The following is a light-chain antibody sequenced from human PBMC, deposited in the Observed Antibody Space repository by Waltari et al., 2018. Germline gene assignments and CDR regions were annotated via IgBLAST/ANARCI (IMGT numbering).Light chain of an antibody. CDR3: QSYDTTLSVV. Sequence: QSVLTQPPSVSGAPGQRVTISCPGRGPNIGAGYAVHWYQQLPRAAPKLLIYGSTSRPLGVPDRFFGSTSGTSAFLAITGLQAEDEADYYCQSYDTTLSVVFGGGTKLTVL. J-gene: IGLJ3*02. CDR1: GPNIGAGYA. CDR2: GST. V-gene: IGLV1-40*01.